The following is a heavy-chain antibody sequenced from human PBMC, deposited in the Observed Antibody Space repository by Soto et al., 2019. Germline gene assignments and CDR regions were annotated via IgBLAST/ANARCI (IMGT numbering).Heavy chain of an antibody. CDR2: IYHSGST. J-gene: IGHJ6*02. CDR1: GGSISSGGYS. D-gene: IGHD1-26*01. CDR3: ARTKWERVYYYGMDV. V-gene: IGHV4-30-2*01. Sequence: PSETLSLTCAVSGGSISSGGYSWSWIRQPPGKGLEWIGYIYHSGSTYYNPSLKSRVTISVDRSKNQFSLKLSSVTAADTAVYYCARTKWERVYYYGMDVWGQGTTVT.